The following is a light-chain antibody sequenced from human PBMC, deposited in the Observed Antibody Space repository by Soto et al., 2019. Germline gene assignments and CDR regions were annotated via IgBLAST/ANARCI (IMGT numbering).Light chain of an antibody. CDR3: MQVLRPMYT. J-gene: IGKJ2*01. Sequence: EIAMTQSPLSLAVTPGEPASISCRSSQTLLHSNGYTYLDWYLQKPGQSPQLLIYLGSNRASGVPDRFSGSGSGTDFTLKISRVEAEDVGIFYCMQVLRPMYTFGQGTKLEIK. V-gene: IGKV2-28*01. CDR1: QTLLHSNGYTY. CDR2: LGS.